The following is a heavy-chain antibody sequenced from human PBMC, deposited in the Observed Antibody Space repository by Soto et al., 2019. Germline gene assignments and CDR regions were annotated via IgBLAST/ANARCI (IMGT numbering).Heavy chain of an antibody. CDR2: IYYSGST. V-gene: IGHV4-59*01. D-gene: IGHD1-26*01. CDR1: GGSISSYY. CDR3: AREVYSGSYYYFDY. Sequence: SETLSLTCTVSGGSISSYYWSWIRQPPGKGLEWIGYIYYSGSTNYNPSLKSRVTISVDTSKNQFSLKLSSVTAADTAVYYCAREVYSGSYYYFDYWGQGTLGTVS. J-gene: IGHJ4*02.